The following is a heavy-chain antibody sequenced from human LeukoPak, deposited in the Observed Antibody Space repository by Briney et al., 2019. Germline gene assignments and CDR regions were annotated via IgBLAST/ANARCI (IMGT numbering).Heavy chain of an antibody. CDR1: GYSFTSYW. CDR3: ASTGYSSSWDLRWFDY. J-gene: IGHJ4*02. Sequence: GESLKISCKGSGYSFTSYWIGWVRQMPGKGLEWMGIIYPGDSDTRYSPSFQGQVTISADKSISTAYLQWSSLKASDTAMYYRASTGYSSSWDLRWFDYWGQGTLVTVSS. D-gene: IGHD6-13*01. CDR2: IYPGDSDT. V-gene: IGHV5-51*01.